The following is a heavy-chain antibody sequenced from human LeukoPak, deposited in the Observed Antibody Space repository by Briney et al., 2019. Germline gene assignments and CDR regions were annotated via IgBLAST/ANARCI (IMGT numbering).Heavy chain of an antibody. CDR2: ISWNSGSI. CDR3: AIGGNSIGSYFQH. J-gene: IGHJ1*01. V-gene: IGHV3-9*01. D-gene: IGHD4-23*01. Sequence: PGRSLRLSCAASGFTFDDYAMHWVWQAPGKGLEWVSGISWNSGSIGYADSVKGRFTISRDNAKNSLYLQMNSLRAEDTALYYCAIGGNSIGSYFQHWGQGTLVTVSS. CDR1: GFTFDDYA.